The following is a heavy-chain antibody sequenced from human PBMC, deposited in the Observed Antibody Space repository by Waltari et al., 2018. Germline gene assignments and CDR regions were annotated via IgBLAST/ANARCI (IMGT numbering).Heavy chain of an antibody. D-gene: IGHD3-10*01. V-gene: IGHV3-23*04. Sequence: EVQLVESGGGLVKPGGSLRLSCAASGFTFSSYSMNWVRQAPGKGLEWVSGISGSGVGTYYADSVKGRFNISRDNARNTLDLQMNSLRAEDTAVYYCAKGGGYFGSGTYYKNNWFDPWGQGTRVTVSS. J-gene: IGHJ5*02. CDR3: AKGGGYFGSGTYYKNNWFDP. CDR1: GFTFSSYS. CDR2: ISGSGVGT.